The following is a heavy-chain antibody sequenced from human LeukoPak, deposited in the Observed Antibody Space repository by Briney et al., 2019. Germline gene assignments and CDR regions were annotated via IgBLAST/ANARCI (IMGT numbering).Heavy chain of an antibody. CDR3: AKDEGRYMIDY. Sequence: PGASLRLSCAASGFTFRSYGMHWVRQAPGKGLEWVAVITYDGSNKYYADAVKGRFTISRDTSKNTLYLQMNSLRADDTAVYYCAKDEGRYMIDYWGQGALVTVS. J-gene: IGHJ4*02. CDR2: ITYDGSNK. V-gene: IGHV3-30*18. CDR1: GFTFRSYG. D-gene: IGHD1-26*01.